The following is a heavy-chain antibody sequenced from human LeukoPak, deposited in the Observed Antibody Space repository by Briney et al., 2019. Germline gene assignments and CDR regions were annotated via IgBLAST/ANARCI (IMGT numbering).Heavy chain of an antibody. Sequence: PGGSLRLSCAASGFTFITHAMSWVRQAPGKGLEWVSAISGGGGKTYYTDSVKGRFTISRDNSKNMLYLQMNSLRAEDTAVYYCAKETDRPAGVFENWGQGTRVTVSS. CDR1: GFTFITHA. CDR2: ISGGGGKT. J-gene: IGHJ4*02. CDR3: AKETDRPAGVFEN. V-gene: IGHV3-23*01. D-gene: IGHD1-1*01.